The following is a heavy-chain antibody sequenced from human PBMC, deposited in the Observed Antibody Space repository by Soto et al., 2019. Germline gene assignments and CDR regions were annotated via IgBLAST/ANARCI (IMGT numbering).Heavy chain of an antibody. J-gene: IGHJ5*02. Sequence: ASVKVSCKASGYTFTSYGISWVRQALGQGLEWMGWISAYNGNTNYAQKLQGRVTMTTDTSTSTAYMELRSLRSDDTAVYYCARYRSYGDSLWFDPWGQGTLVTVSS. CDR2: ISAYNGNT. CDR3: ARYRSYGDSLWFDP. CDR1: GYTFTSYG. D-gene: IGHD4-17*01. V-gene: IGHV1-18*01.